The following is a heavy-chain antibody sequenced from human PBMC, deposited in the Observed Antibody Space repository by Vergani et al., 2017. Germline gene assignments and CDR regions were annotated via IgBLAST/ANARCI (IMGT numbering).Heavy chain of an antibody. CDR3: AKELRVARYDFWSGYYGAYFDY. CDR1: GFTFSSYA. V-gene: IGHV3-23*01. Sequence: EVQLLESGGGLVQPGGSLRLSCAASGFTFSSYAMSWVRQAPGKGLEWVSAISGSGGSTYYADSVKGRFPISRDNSKNTLYLQMNSLRAEDTAVYYCAKELRVARYDFWSGYYGAYFDYWGQGTLVTVSS. CDR2: ISGSGGST. D-gene: IGHD3-3*01. J-gene: IGHJ4*02.